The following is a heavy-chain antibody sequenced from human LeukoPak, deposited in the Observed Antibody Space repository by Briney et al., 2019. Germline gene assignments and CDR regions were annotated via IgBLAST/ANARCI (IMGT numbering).Heavy chain of an antibody. D-gene: IGHD3-22*01. Sequence: PSETLSLTCTVSGGSISTYNWSWIRQPPGKGLEWIGYIYYSGSTNYNPSLKSPVTISLDTSKNQFSLKLSSVTAADTAVYYCARGNYASTTYRVYYFDSWGQGTLVTVSS. CDR2: IYYSGST. CDR3: ARGNYASTTYRVYYFDS. V-gene: IGHV4-59*01. CDR1: GGSISTYN. J-gene: IGHJ4*02.